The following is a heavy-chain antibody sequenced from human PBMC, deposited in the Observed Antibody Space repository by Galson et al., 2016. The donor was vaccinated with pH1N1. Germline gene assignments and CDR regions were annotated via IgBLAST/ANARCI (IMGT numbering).Heavy chain of an antibody. CDR2: IYYSGST. V-gene: IGHV4-59*01. CDR3: ARPSTGYFDY. J-gene: IGHJ4*02. CDR1: GGSISSYY. D-gene: IGHD2-2*01. Sequence: SETLSLTCTVSGGSISSYYWSWIRQPPGKGLEWIGYIYYSGSTNYNPSLRSRVTISVDTSKNQFSLKLSSVTAADTAVYHCARPSTGYFDYWGQGTLVTVSS.